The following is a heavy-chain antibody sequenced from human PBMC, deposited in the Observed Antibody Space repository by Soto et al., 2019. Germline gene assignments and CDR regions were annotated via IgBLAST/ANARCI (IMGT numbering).Heavy chain of an antibody. CDR1: AFTFSDHF. Sequence: EVQLVESGGGLVQPGGSLRLSCAVSAFTFSDHFIDWVRQAPGKGLEWVGRSRDKAHSYTTEYAASVKGRFTISRDDSRNSLYLQMNSLKTEDTAVYYCARNLAYGGGYTFDYWGQGTLVTVSS. CDR3: ARNLAYGGGYTFDY. J-gene: IGHJ4*02. CDR2: SRDKAHSYTT. V-gene: IGHV3-72*01. D-gene: IGHD2-21*01.